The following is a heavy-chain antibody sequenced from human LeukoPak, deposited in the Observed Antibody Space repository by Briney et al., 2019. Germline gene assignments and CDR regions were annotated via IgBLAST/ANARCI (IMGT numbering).Heavy chain of an antibody. Sequence: GASVKVSCKASGYTFTSYDINWVRQATGQGLEWMGWMNPNSGNTGYAQKFQGRVTMTRNTSISTAYMELSSLRSEDTAVYYCASCPYAPGVYYYYMDVWGKGTTVTVSS. J-gene: IGHJ6*03. V-gene: IGHV1-8*01. CDR1: GYTFTSYD. CDR2: MNPNSGNT. D-gene: IGHD2-2*01. CDR3: ASCPYAPGVYYYYMDV.